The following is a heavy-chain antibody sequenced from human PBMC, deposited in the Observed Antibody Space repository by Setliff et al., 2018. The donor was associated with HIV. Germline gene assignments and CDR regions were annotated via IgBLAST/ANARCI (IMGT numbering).Heavy chain of an antibody. CDR3: ASVGSGWSHNWFDP. J-gene: IGHJ5*02. D-gene: IGHD6-19*01. Sequence: ASETLSLTCTVSGGSISSSSWWSWVRQAPGEGLGWIGEIHHSGSTNYKPSLKSRVTISVDRSKNQFSLKLSSVTAADTAVYYCASVGSGWSHNWFDPWGQGTLVTVSS. CDR1: GGSISSSSW. CDR2: IHHSGST. V-gene: IGHV4-4*02.